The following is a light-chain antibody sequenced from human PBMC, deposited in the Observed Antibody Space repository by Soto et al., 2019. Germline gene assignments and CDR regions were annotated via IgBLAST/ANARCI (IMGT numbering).Light chain of an antibody. CDR1: QSVHTW. CDR3: QQYRTQWT. J-gene: IGKJ1*01. V-gene: IGKV1-5*03. Sequence: DIQMTQSPSTLSASVGDRVTITCRASQSVHTWLAWYQQKPGKVPKVLIYKASSLESGVPSRFSGSGSGTEFTLTISNLQPDDFATYYCQQYRTQWTFGQGTKVEIK. CDR2: KAS.